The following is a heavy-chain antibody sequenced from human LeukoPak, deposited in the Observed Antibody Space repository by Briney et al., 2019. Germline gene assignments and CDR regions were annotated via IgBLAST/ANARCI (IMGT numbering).Heavy chain of an antibody. CDR3: AKDLSAGHFDY. D-gene: IGHD6-13*01. CDR1: GFTFRSYA. CDR2: ISMSGART. V-gene: IGHV3-23*01. J-gene: IGHJ4*02. Sequence: RGSLRLSCAASGFTFRSYAMTWVRQAPGKGLEWVSTISMSGARTYYADSVKGRFTISRDNSKNTLYLQMNSLRPDDTAVYYCAKDLSAGHFDYWGQGSLVTVSS.